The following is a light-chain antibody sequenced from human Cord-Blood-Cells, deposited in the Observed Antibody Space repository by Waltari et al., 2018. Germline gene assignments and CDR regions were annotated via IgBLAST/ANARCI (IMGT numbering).Light chain of an antibody. J-gene: IGLJ2*01. V-gene: IGLV1-47*01. CDR3: AAWDDSLSGL. Sequence: QSVLTQPPSASGTPGPRVPLSCSGSSSNIGSNYVYWYQPLPGTAPKLLIYRNKQRPSGVPYRFSGAKSGTAASLAISGLRSEDEADYYCAAWDDSLSGLFGGGTKLTVL. CDR1: SSNIGSNY. CDR2: RNK.